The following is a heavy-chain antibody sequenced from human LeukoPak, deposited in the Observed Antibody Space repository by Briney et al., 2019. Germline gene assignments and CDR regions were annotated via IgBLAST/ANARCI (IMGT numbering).Heavy chain of an antibody. V-gene: IGHV3-7*01. J-gene: IGHJ6*03. Sequence: GGSLKLSCAASGFTFSSYGMSWVRQAPGKGLEWVAKIKQDGSEKYYVDSVKGRVTISRDNGKNSLYLQMHSLRAEDTAVYYCARDRMEWLFLVYYYYMDVWGKGTTVTVSS. CDR3: ARDRMEWLFLVYYYYMDV. CDR2: IKQDGSEK. D-gene: IGHD3-3*01. CDR1: GFTFSSYG.